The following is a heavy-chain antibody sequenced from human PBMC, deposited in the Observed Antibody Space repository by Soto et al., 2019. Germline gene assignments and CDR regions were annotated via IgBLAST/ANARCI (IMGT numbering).Heavy chain of an antibody. CDR1: GFTFSSYA. Sequence: PGGSLRLSCAASGFTFSSYAMSWVRQAPGKGLEWVSAISGSGGSTYYADSVKGRFTISRDNSKNTLYLQMNSLRAEDTAVYYCAKDLGHYGSSGYSDAFDIWGQGTMVTVSS. J-gene: IGHJ3*02. CDR3: AKDLGHYGSSGYSDAFDI. CDR2: ISGSGGST. V-gene: IGHV3-23*01. D-gene: IGHD3-22*01.